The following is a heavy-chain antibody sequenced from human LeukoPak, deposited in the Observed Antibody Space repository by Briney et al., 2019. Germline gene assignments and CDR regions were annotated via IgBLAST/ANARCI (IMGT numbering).Heavy chain of an antibody. Sequence: SVKVSCKASGGTFSSYAISWVRQAPGQGLEWMGGIIPIFGTANYAQKFQGRVTITADESTSTAYMELSSLRSEDTAVYYCARDVAYSSGWSNYFDNWGQGTLVTVSS. J-gene: IGHJ4*02. D-gene: IGHD6-19*01. CDR1: GGTFSSYA. CDR2: IIPIFGTA. V-gene: IGHV1-69*13. CDR3: ARDVAYSSGWSNYFDN.